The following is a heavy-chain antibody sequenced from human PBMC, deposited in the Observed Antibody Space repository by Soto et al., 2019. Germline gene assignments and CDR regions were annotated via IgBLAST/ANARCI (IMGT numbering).Heavy chain of an antibody. CDR2: IDWDDDK. Sequence: SGPTLVNPTETLTLTCTVSGFSLSNARMGVSWIRQPPGKALEWLARIDWDDDKYYSTSLKTRLTISKDTSKNQVVLTMTNMDPVDTATYYCARIVEDIVLVPAAMRYGMDVWGQGTTVTVSS. V-gene: IGHV2-70*11. CDR1: GFSLSNARMG. J-gene: IGHJ6*02. CDR3: ARIVEDIVLVPAAMRYGMDV. D-gene: IGHD2-2*01.